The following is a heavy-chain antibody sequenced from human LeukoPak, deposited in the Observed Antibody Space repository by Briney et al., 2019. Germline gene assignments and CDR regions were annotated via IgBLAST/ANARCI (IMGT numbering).Heavy chain of an antibody. V-gene: IGHV4-30-2*01. CDR1: GGSISSGGYY. J-gene: IGHJ3*02. Sequence: PSQTLSLTCTVSGGSISSGGYYWSWIRQPPGKGLEWIGYIYHSGSTYYNPSLKSRVTISVDRSKNQFSLKLSSVSAADTAVYYCARSGGLKNRPPDAFDIWGQGTMVTVSS. CDR2: IYHSGST. CDR3: ARSGGLKNRPPDAFDI. D-gene: IGHD5-12*01.